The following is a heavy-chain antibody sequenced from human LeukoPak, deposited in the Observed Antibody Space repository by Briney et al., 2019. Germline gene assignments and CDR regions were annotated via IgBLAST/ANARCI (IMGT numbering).Heavy chain of an antibody. CDR2: ISSRSSYI. D-gene: IGHD3-3*01. J-gene: IGHJ4*02. V-gene: IGHV3-21*01. CDR3: ASGVNYFDY. CDR1: GFTFSSYN. Sequence: GGSLRLSCAASGFTFSSYNMKWVRQAPGKGLEWVSSISSRSSYIFYADSVKGRFTISRDNARKSLYLQMNSLRAEDTAVYYCASGVNYFDYWGQGTLVTVSS.